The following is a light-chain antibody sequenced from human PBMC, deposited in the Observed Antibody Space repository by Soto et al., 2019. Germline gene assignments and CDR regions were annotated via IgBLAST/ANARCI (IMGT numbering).Light chain of an antibody. CDR3: QSYDTSLSGYV. V-gene: IGLV1-40*01. CDR2: GNI. J-gene: IGLJ1*01. Sequence: QSVLTQPPSVSGAPGQRVTISCTGSSSNIGAGYDVHWYQQLPGTAPKLLIYGNINRPSGVPDRFSGSKSGTSASLAITGXQAXXXADXHCQSYDTSLSGYVFGTGTKLTVL. CDR1: SSNIGAGYD.